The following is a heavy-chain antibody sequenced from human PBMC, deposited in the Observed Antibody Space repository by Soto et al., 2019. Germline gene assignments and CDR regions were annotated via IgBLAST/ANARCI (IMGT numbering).Heavy chain of an antibody. D-gene: IGHD3-10*01. CDR1: GYTFTGYY. CDR3: ARGRVTMVRGVIQPFDP. V-gene: IGHV1-2*02. J-gene: IGHJ5*02. Sequence: ASVKVSFKASGYTFTGYYMHWVRQAPGQGLEWMGCINPNSGGTNYAQKFQGRVTMTRDTSISTAYMELSRLRSDDTAVYYCARGRVTMVRGVIQPFDPWGQGTLVTVSS. CDR2: INPNSGGT.